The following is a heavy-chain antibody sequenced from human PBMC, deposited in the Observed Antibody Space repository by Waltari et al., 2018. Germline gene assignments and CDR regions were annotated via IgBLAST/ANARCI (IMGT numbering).Heavy chain of an antibody. D-gene: IGHD5-12*01. V-gene: IGHV4-39*01. CDR3: ATYIGASVGTAAFDV. CDR2: MSYTGAT. Sequence: QLQLQESGPGRVKPSETLSPTCSVTGVSRTSTPPYWGWIRQPPGQGLEWFGTMSYTGATYSSPSLQSRVTISRDTSKNQLSLKLGSVTAADTAVYYCATYIGASVGTAAFDVWGQGTMVTVSS. J-gene: IGHJ3*01. CDR1: GVSRTSTPPY.